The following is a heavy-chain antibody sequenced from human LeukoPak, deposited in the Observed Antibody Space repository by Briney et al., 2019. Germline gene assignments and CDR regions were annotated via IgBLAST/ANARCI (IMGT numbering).Heavy chain of an antibody. V-gene: IGHV3-30*02. Sequence: GGSLRLSCAASGFTFRNYGMHWVRQATGKGLEWVSFIWSDGNNRFYADSVKGRFTISRDNSKNMLYLKMDTLRAEDTALYYCAKDPGASVSGFHMDVWGKGTTVIVSS. J-gene: IGHJ6*03. D-gene: IGHD2-8*02. CDR3: AKDPGASVSGFHMDV. CDR1: GFTFRNYG. CDR2: IWSDGNNR.